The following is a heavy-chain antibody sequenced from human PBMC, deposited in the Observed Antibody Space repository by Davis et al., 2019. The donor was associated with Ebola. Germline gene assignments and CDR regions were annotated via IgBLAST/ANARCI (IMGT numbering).Heavy chain of an antibody. CDR2: ISYDGSNK. D-gene: IGHD1-26*01. CDR1: GFTFSSNG. V-gene: IGHV3-30*18. Sequence: PGGSLRLSCAASGFTFSSNGMHWVRQAPGKGLEWVAVISYDGSNKYYADSVKGRFTISRDNSKNTLYLQMNSLRAEDTAVYYCAKEEGELDPDYYYGMDVWGKGTTVTVSS. CDR3: AKEEGELDPDYYYGMDV. J-gene: IGHJ6*04.